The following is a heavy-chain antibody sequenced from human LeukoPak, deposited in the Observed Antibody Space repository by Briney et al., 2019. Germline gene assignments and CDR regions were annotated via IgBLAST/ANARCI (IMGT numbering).Heavy chain of an antibody. CDR3: ARGCPYGQWLVRFNWFDP. D-gene: IGHD6-19*01. CDR2: IYHSGST. V-gene: IGHV4-38-2*02. Sequence: PSETLSLTCTVSGYSISSGYYWGWIRQPPGKGLEWIGNIYHSGSTYYNPSLKSRVTISVDTSKNQFSLKLSSVTAADTAVYYCARGCPYGQWLVRFNWFDPWGQGTLVAVSS. CDR1: GYSISSGYY. J-gene: IGHJ5*02.